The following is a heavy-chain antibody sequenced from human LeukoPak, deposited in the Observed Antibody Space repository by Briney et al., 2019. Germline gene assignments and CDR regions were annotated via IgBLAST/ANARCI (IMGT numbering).Heavy chain of an antibody. CDR3: ARDNYDFWSGYTVFDY. V-gene: IGHV1-8*03. CDR1: GYTFTSYD. CDR2: MNPNSGNT. D-gene: IGHD3-3*01. Sequence: ASVKVSCKASGYTFTSYDINWVRQATGQGLEWMGWMNPNSGNTGYAQKFQGRVTITRNTSISTAYMELSSLRSEDTDVYYCARDNYDFWSGYTVFDYWGQGTLVTVSS. J-gene: IGHJ4*02.